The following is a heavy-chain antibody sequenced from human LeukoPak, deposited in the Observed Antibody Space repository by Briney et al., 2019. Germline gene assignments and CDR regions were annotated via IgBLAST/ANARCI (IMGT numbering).Heavy chain of an antibody. D-gene: IGHD3-9*01. CDR2: ISWNSGSI. V-gene: IGHV3-9*01. J-gene: IGHJ4*02. CDR3: AKGPFDWSRGYFDY. CDR1: GFIFSSHA. Sequence: GGSLRLSCEASGFIFSSHAMHWVRQAPGKGLEWVSGISWNSGSIGYADSVKGRFTISRDNAKNSLYLQMNSLRAEDTALYYCAKGPFDWSRGYFDYWGQGTLVTVSS.